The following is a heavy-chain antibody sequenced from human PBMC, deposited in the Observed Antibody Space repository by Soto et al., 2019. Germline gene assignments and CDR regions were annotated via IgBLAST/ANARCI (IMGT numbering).Heavy chain of an antibody. Sequence: HLLESGGGLVQPGESLRLSCTASGFTFHNYVMTWVRQAPGKGLEWVSAIPGSGATTYYADSVKGRFTISRDNSKNTLYLQMNSLSAEDTALYHCVKAGGGLDMILEYWGQGALVTVSS. CDR3: VKAGGGLDMILEY. CDR1: GFTFHNYV. V-gene: IGHV3-23*01. D-gene: IGHD3-16*01. CDR2: IPGSGATT. J-gene: IGHJ4*01.